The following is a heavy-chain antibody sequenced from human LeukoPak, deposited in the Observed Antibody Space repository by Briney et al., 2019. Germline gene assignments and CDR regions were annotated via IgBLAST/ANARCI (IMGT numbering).Heavy chain of an antibody. Sequence: GGSLRLSCAASGFTFSSYWMYWVRQAPGKGLEWVSSISSSSSYIYYADSVKGRFTISRDNAKNSLYLQMNSLRAEDTAVYYCAELGITMIGGVWGKGTTVTISS. D-gene: IGHD3-10*02. V-gene: IGHV3-21*01. CDR3: AELGITMIGGV. CDR1: GFTFSSYW. CDR2: ISSSSSYI. J-gene: IGHJ6*04.